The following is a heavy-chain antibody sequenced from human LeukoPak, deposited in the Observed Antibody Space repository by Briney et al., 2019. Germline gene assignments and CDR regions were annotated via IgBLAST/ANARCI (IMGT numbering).Heavy chain of an antibody. CDR1: GCTFSSYD. V-gene: IGHV3-30*03. CDR3: ARGKEWSNGVSDS. J-gene: IGHJ4*02. Sequence: GGSLTLSCAVSGCTFSSYDRHWVRQAPGKGLEWVAYISCGGSNKYYADPVKGRFPIYRENSKHTLFLQMNSLSAEDAVVFYCARGKEWSNGVSDSWGEGTLVTVSS. D-gene: IGHD3-3*01. CDR2: ISCGGSNK.